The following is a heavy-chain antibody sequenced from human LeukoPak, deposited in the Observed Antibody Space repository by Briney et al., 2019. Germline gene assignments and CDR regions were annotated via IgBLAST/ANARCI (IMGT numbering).Heavy chain of an antibody. Sequence: GGSLRLSCTASGFTFSSYAMNWVRQAPGKGLEWVSVISGSGGTTYYADSEKGRFTISRHNSKNTLHLQMNSLRVEDTAIYYCARDQIPSGYNSGWAHEYWGQGTLVTVSS. CDR2: ISGSGGTT. D-gene: IGHD6-19*01. V-gene: IGHV3-23*01. J-gene: IGHJ4*02. CDR1: GFTFSSYA. CDR3: ARDQIPSGYNSGWAHEY.